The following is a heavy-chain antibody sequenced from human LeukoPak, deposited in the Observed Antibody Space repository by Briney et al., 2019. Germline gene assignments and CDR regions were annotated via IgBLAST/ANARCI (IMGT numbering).Heavy chain of an antibody. V-gene: IGHV1-2*02. Sequence: ASVRVSCTASGYTFTGYYMHWARQAPGQGLEGMGWINPNSGGTNYAQKFQGRVTITRDTSISTAYMELSRLRSDDTAVYYCARVEGIAAAGGYDYWGQGTLVTVSS. D-gene: IGHD6-13*01. J-gene: IGHJ4*02. CDR1: GYTFTGYY. CDR3: ARVEGIAAAGGYDY. CDR2: INPNSGGT.